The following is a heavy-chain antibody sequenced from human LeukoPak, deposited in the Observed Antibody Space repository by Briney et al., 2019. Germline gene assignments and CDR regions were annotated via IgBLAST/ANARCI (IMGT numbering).Heavy chain of an antibody. CDR2: ISYSGST. J-gene: IGHJ3*02. Sequence: SETLSLTCTVSGGSISSSSYFWGWIRRPPGQGLEWIGSISYSGSTYHNPSLKSRVTISVGKSKNQFSLKLSSVTAADTAVYYCAREESGYQRKNAFDIWGQGTMVTVSS. V-gene: IGHV4-39*07. D-gene: IGHD3-9*01. CDR3: AREESGYQRKNAFDI. CDR1: GGSISSSSYF.